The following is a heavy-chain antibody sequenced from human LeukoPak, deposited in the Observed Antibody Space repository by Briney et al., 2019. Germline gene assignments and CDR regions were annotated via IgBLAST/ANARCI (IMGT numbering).Heavy chain of an antibody. D-gene: IGHD6-19*01. CDR2: ISATGNT. Sequence: SETLSLTCTVSIGPIRNYHWSWLRQPAGKGLEWIGRISATGNTNYNPSLTSRVTISVDKSKNQFSLNLNSVTAADTAVYFCAKVNSSGSFHDYWGQGARVTVSS. CDR1: IGPIRNYH. V-gene: IGHV4-4*07. CDR3: AKVNSSGSFHDY. J-gene: IGHJ4*02.